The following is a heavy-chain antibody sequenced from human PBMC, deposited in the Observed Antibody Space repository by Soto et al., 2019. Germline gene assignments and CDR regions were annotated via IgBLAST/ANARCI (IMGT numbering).Heavy chain of an antibody. D-gene: IGHD6-13*01. CDR2: IWYDGSNK. Sequence: GGSLRLSCAASGFTFSSYGMHWVRQAPGKGLEWVAVIWYDGSNKYYADSVKGRFTISRDNSKNTLYLQMNSLRAEDTAVYYCARDPPKDSSSWYVKYYYYGMDVWGQGTTVTVSS. V-gene: IGHV3-33*01. J-gene: IGHJ6*02. CDR1: GFTFSSYG. CDR3: ARDPPKDSSSWYVKYYYYGMDV.